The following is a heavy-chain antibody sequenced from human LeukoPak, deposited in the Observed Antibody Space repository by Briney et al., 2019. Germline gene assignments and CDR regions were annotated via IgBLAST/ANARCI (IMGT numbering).Heavy chain of an antibody. V-gene: IGHV3-21*01. CDR1: GFTFSSYS. J-gene: IGHJ5*02. CDR2: ISSSSSYI. CDR3: ARDSTRELYGSGNPYWFDP. D-gene: IGHD3-10*01. Sequence: PGGSLRLSCAASGFTFSSYSMNWVRQAPGKGLEWVSSISSSSSYIYYADSVKGRFTISRDNAKNSLYLQMNSLRAEDTAVYYCARDSTRELYGSGNPYWFDPWGQGTLVTVSS.